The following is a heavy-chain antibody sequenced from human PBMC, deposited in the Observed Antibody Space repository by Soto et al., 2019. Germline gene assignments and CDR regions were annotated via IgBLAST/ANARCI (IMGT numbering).Heavy chain of an antibody. D-gene: IGHD5-18*01. Sequence: ETLSLTCTVSGGSVSSGSYYWSWIRQPPGKGLEWIGYIYYSGSTNYNPSLKSRVTISVDTSKNQFSLKLSSVTAADTAVYYCARVMVRYSYGRWFDPWGQGTLVTVSS. CDR1: GGSVSSGSYY. CDR3: ARVMVRYSYGRWFDP. V-gene: IGHV4-61*01. CDR2: IYYSGST. J-gene: IGHJ5*02.